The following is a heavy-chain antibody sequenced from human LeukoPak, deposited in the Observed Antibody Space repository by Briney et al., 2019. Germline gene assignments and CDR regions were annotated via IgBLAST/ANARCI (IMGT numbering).Heavy chain of an antibody. CDR2: IKQDGSEK. CDR3: ARIGYRSSSFDY. V-gene: IGHV3-7*01. CDR1: GFTFSNYW. D-gene: IGHD6-13*01. J-gene: IGHJ4*02. Sequence: SGGSPRLSCAASGFTFSNYWMSWVRQAPGKGLEWVANIKQDGSEKDYVDFMKGRFTISRDNAKNSVYLQVNSLRAEDTAVYHCARIGYRSSSFDYWGQGTLVTVSS.